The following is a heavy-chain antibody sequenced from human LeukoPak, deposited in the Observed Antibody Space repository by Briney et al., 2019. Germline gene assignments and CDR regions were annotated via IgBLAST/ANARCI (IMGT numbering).Heavy chain of an antibody. CDR3: ARSTGPIDY. D-gene: IGHD1-1*01. CDR2: TYYRSKLYT. J-gene: IGHJ4*02. Sequence: SQTLSLTCAISGDSVSSYSAAWNWLRQSPSRGLEWLGRTYYRSKLYTYYAVSVKSRISINRDTSKNQISLQLNSVTPEDTAVYYCARSTGPIDYWGQGTLVTVSS. CDR1: GDSVSSYSAA. V-gene: IGHV6-1*01.